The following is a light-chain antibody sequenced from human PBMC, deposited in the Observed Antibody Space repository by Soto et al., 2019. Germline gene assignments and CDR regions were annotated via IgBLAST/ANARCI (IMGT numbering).Light chain of an antibody. CDR1: QTVSRY. CDR2: AAS. J-gene: IGKJ1*01. CDR3: QQTYSNLWT. V-gene: IGKV1-39*01. Sequence: DIQLTQSPSSLSASVGDTVTITCRASQTVSRYLNLYQQKSGTAPKLLIYAASTLHTWVPSRFSGRGSGTDFTLTINNLQREDFADYFCQQTYSNLWTFGQGTKVDI.